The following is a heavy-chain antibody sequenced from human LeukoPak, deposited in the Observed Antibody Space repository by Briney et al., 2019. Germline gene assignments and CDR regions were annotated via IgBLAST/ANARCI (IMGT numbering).Heavy chain of an antibody. CDR2: INSDGSSI. J-gene: IGHJ4*02. CDR3: ARAPSYDNSVDY. Sequence: GGSLRLSCAASGFTFSNYWMHWVRQAPGKGLVWVSRINSDGSSISYADSVKGRFTISRDNAENTLFLQMNSLRAEDTAVYYCARAPSYDNSVDYWGQGTLVTVSS. D-gene: IGHD3-22*01. CDR1: GFTFSNYW. V-gene: IGHV3-74*01.